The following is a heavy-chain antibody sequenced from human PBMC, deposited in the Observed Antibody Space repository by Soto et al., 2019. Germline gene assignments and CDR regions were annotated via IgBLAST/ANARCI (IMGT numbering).Heavy chain of an antibody. V-gene: IGHV1-18*01. CDR1: GYTFTSYV. Sequence: QVQLVQSGAEVKKPGASVKVSCKASGYTFTSYVISWVRQAPGQGLEWMGWISAYNGNTNYAQKLQGRVTMTTDTSTSTAYMELRSLRSDDTAVYYCAISGSTTGTTRRLGAFDIWGQGTMVTVSS. CDR3: AISGSTTGTTRRLGAFDI. CDR2: ISAYNGNT. J-gene: IGHJ3*02. D-gene: IGHD1-7*01.